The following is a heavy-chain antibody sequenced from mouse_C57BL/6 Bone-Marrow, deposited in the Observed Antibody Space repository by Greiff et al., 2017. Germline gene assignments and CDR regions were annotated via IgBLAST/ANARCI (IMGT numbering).Heavy chain of an antibody. CDR3: TRPPYYSNYGYAMDY. CDR2: IYPGNSDT. Sequence: EVQLQQSGTVLARPGASVKMSCKTSGYTFTSYWMHWVKQRPGQGLEWIGAIYPGNSDTSYNQKFKGKAKLTAVTSASTAYMELSSLTNEDSAVYYCTRPPYYSNYGYAMDYWGQGTSVPVSS. CDR1: GYTFTSYW. J-gene: IGHJ4*01. V-gene: IGHV1-5*01. D-gene: IGHD2-5*01.